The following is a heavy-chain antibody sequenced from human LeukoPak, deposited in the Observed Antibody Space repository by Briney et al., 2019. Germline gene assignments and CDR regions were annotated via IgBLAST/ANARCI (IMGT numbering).Heavy chain of an antibody. CDR2: IYYSGST. D-gene: IGHD1-1*01. Sequence: SETLSLTCTVSGGSISSYYWSWIRQPPGKGLEWIGYIYYSGSTNYNPSLKSRVSISIDTSKSQFSLKVSSVTAADTAMYYCARHGTTGTNLNWFDPWGQGTLVTVSS. J-gene: IGHJ5*02. CDR1: GGSISSYY. V-gene: IGHV4-59*01. CDR3: ARHGTTGTNLNWFDP.